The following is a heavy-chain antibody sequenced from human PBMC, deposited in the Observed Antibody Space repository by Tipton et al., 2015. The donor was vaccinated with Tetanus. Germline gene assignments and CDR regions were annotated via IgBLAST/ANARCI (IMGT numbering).Heavy chain of an antibody. J-gene: IGHJ4*02. CDR3: ARSGWVVVITHFDY. Sequence: SLRLSCAASGFTFSSYAMHWVRQAPGKGLEWVAVISYGGSNKYYADSVKGRFTISRDNSKNTLYLQMNSLRAEDTAVYYCARSGWVVVITHFDYWGQGTLVTVSS. CDR2: ISYGGSNK. CDR1: GFTFSSYA. V-gene: IGHV3-30-3*01. D-gene: IGHD3-22*01.